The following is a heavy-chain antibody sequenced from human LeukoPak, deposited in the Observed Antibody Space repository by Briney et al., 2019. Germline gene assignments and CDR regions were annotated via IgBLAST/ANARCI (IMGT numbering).Heavy chain of an antibody. CDR2: IIPIFGTA. Sequence: ASVKVSCKASGGTSSSYAISWVRQAPGQGLEWMGGIIPIFGTANYAQKFQGRVTITADESTTTAYMELSSLRSEDTAMYYCARDARGAAAADDAFDLWGQGTVVTVSS. J-gene: IGHJ3*01. CDR1: GGTSSSYA. V-gene: IGHV1-69*13. D-gene: IGHD6-13*01. CDR3: ARDARGAAAADDAFDL.